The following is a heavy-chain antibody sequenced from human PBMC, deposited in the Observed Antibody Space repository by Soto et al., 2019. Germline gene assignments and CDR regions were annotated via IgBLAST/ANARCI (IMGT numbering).Heavy chain of an antibody. Sequence: TSETLSLTCTVSGGSISSGGYYWSWIRQHPGKGLEWIGYIYYSGSTYYNPSLKSRVTISVDTSKNQFSLKLSSVTAADTAVYYCARTLTVTTSVDYWGQGTLVTVS. J-gene: IGHJ4*02. CDR1: GGSISSGGYY. CDR2: IYYSGST. V-gene: IGHV4-31*03. CDR3: ARTLTVTTSVDY. D-gene: IGHD4-17*01.